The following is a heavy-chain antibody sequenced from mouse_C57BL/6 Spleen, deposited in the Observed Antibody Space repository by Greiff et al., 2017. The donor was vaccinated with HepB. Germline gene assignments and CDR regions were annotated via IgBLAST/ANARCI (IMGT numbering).Heavy chain of an antibody. CDR3: ARETAQAFDY. J-gene: IGHJ2*01. V-gene: IGHV5-4*01. CDR1: GFTFSSYA. D-gene: IGHD3-2*02. CDR2: ISDGGSYT. Sequence: EVKLMESGGGLVKPGGSLKLSCAASGFTFSSYAMSWVRQTPEKRLEWVATISDGGSYTYYPDNVKGRFTISRDNAKNNLYLQMSHLKSEDTAMYYCARETAQAFDYWGQGTTLTVSS.